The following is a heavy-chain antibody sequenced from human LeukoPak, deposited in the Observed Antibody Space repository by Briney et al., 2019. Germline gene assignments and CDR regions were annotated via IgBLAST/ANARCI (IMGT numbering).Heavy chain of an antibody. CDR2: IYYSGST. CDR1: GGSISSGGYY. J-gene: IGHJ6*04. Sequence: SQTLSLTCTVSGGSISSGGYYWSWIRQHPGKGLEWIGYIYYSGSTYYNPSLKSRVTITVDTSKNQFSLKLSSVTAADTAVYYCARTEESFAVDVWGKGTTVTVSS. CDR3: ARTEESFAVDV. D-gene: IGHD2-15*01. V-gene: IGHV4-31*03.